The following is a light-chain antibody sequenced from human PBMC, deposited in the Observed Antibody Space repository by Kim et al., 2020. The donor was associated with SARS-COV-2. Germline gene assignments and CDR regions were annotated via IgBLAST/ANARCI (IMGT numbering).Light chain of an antibody. CDR3: QQYNSFPLT. CDR2: AAS. V-gene: IGKV1D-16*01. J-gene: IGKJ4*01. CDR1: QGISSW. Sequence: APAGDRVTITGRASQGISSWLAWYQQKPEKAPKSLTFAASSLQSGVPSRFSGSGSGTHFTLTISSLQPEDFGTYYCQQYNSFPLTLGGGTKVDIK.